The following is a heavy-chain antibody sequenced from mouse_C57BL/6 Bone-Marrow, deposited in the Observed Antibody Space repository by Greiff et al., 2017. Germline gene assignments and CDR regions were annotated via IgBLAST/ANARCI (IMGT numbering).Heavy chain of an antibody. J-gene: IGHJ4*01. CDR1: GFPFSSYA. D-gene: IGHD3-2*02. CDR2: ISDGGSYT. Sequence: DVKLQESGRGLVKPGGSLKISCAASGFPFSSYAMSWVRQTPEKRLEWVATISDGGSYTYYPDNVKGRFTITRDNAKNTLYLQMSHLNSEDTAMYYFSRGGLRLRVRSMDYWGQGTSVTVSS. V-gene: IGHV5-4*03. CDR3: SRGGLRLRVRSMDY.